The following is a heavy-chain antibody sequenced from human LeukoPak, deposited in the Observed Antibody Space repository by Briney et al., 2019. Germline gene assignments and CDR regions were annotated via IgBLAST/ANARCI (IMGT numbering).Heavy chain of an antibody. V-gene: IGHV4-39*01. CDR1: GGSISSSSYY. CDR3: AMQEATGQWPIRAPLF. CDR2: IYHSGST. J-gene: IGHJ4*02. D-gene: IGHD6-19*01. Sequence: SETLSLACTASGGSISSSSYYWGWIRQPPGKGLEWIGSIYHSGSTHYNPSLKSRVTISVDTSKNQFSLKLSSVTAADTAVYYCAMQEATGQWPIRAPLFWGQGNLVTVSS.